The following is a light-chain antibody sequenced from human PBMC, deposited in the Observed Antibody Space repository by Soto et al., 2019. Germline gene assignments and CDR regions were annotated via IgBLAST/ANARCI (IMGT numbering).Light chain of an antibody. Sequence: FVLTQSPGTLSLSPGERATLPCRASQTVRNNYLAWYQQKPGQAPRLLIYDASSRATGIPDRFSGGGSGTDFTLTISSLQSEDFAVYYCQQYNNWPPITFGQGTRLEIK. CDR3: QQYNNWPPIT. J-gene: IGKJ5*01. CDR1: QTVRNNY. CDR2: DAS. V-gene: IGKV3-20*01.